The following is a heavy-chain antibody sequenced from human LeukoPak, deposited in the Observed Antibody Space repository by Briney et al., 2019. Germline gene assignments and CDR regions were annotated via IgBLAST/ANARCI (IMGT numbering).Heavy chain of an antibody. V-gene: IGHV3-21*01. D-gene: IGHD6-6*01. Sequence: GGSLRLACAPSGFTFSSYSMNWVRQAPGKGLEWVSSISFSSSYMYYADSVKGRFTISRDNAKHSLYLQMNSLRAEDTAVYYCAREVGSSSYGPSYYMDVWGKGTTVTVSS. J-gene: IGHJ6*03. CDR1: GFTFSSYS. CDR3: AREVGSSSYGPSYYMDV. CDR2: ISFSSSYM.